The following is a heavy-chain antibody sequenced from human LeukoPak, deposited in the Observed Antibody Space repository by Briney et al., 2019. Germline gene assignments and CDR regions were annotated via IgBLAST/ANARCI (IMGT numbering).Heavy chain of an antibody. CDR2: ISSSSSTI. V-gene: IGHV3-48*01. CDR1: GFTFSSYS. J-gene: IGHJ3*02. D-gene: IGHD5-18*01. CDR3: AKEKYTAMVHDAFDI. Sequence: GGSLRLSCAASGFTFSSYSMNWVRQAPGKGLEWVSYISSSSSTIYYADSVKGRFTISRDNSKNTLYLQMNSLRAEDTAVYYCAKEKYTAMVHDAFDIWGQGTMVTVSS.